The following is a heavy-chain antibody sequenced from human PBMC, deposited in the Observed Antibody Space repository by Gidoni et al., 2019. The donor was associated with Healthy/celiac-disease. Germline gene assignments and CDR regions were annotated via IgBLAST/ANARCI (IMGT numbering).Heavy chain of an antibody. CDR2: IYYSGST. CDR1: GGSISSSSYY. J-gene: IGHJ5*02. CDR3: ARHPTSEDDYGDEGRYNWFDP. Sequence: QLQLQESGPGLVKPSETLSLTCTVSGGSISSSSYYWGWIRQPPGKGLEWIGSIYYSGSTYYNPSLKSRVTISVDTSKNQFSLKLSSVTAADTAVYYCARHPTSEDDYGDEGRYNWFDPWGQGTLVTVSS. D-gene: IGHD4-17*01. V-gene: IGHV4-39*01.